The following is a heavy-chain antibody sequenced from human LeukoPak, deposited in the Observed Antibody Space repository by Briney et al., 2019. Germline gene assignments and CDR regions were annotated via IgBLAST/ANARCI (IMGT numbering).Heavy chain of an antibody. Sequence: GSLRLSCAASGFTVSSNYMSWVRQAPGKGLEWVSVIYSGGSTYYADSVKGRFTISRDNSKNTLYLQMNSLRAEDTAVYYCAKDLSEAEGNFDYWGQGTLVTVSS. V-gene: IGHV3-53*01. CDR1: GFTVSSNY. D-gene: IGHD2/OR15-2a*01. J-gene: IGHJ4*02. CDR2: IYSGGST. CDR3: AKDLSEAEGNFDY.